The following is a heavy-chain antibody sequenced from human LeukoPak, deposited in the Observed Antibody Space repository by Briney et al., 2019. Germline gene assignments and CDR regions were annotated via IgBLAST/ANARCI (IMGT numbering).Heavy chain of an antibody. J-gene: IGHJ4*02. D-gene: IGHD4-17*01. Sequence: ASVKVSCKASRYTFTGYYMHWVRQAPGQGLEWMGWINPNSGGTNYAQKFQGRVTMTRDTSISTAYMELSRLTSDDTAVSYCARITHRDGDHLDYWGQGTLVTVSS. CDR2: INPNSGGT. CDR3: ARITHRDGDHLDY. CDR1: RYTFTGYY. V-gene: IGHV1-2*02.